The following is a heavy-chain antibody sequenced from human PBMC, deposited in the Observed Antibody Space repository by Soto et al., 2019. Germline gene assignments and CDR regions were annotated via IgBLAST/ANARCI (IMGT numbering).Heavy chain of an antibody. CDR3: AKWGSEYSYGFGY. V-gene: IGHV3-48*01. D-gene: IGHD5-18*01. CDR1: GFTFSSYS. J-gene: IGHJ4*02. CDR2: VTSSSSTT. Sequence: GSLRLSCAASGFTFSSYSMNWVRQAPGKGLEWVSYVTSSSSTTYYADSVKGRFTISRDNSKNTLYLQMNSLRAEDTAVYYCAKWGSEYSYGFGYWGQGTLVTVSS.